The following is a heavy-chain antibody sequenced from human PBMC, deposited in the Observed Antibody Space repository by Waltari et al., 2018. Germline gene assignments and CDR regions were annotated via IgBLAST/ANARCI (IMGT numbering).Heavy chain of an antibody. J-gene: IGHJ4*02. D-gene: IGHD4-17*01. Sequence: DVKVVESGGTVVRPGGSLRLSCVASGFIFDDYGMVWVRKVPGKGLEWVSGINWNGGSTDYADSVKGRFIISRDNGKNSVFLQLNSLRVEDTALYYCARRKFADYHLDYWGQGTLVTVSS. V-gene: IGHV3-20*04. CDR1: GFIFDDYG. CDR3: ARRKFADYHLDY. CDR2: INWNGGST.